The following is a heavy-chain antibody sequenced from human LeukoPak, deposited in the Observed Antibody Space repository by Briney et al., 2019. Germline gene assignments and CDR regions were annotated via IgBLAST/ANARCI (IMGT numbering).Heavy chain of an antibody. J-gene: IGHJ5*02. D-gene: IGHD2-2*01. CDR3: ARAGLCSSTSCYGNWFDP. CDR2: ISAYNGKT. CDR1: GYTFTCYG. Sequence: ASVKVSCMAYGYTFTCYGISWVRQAPGQGLEWMGWISAYNGKTNYAQKLQGRVTMTTDTSTSTAYMELRSLRSDDTAVYYCARAGLCSSTSCYGNWFDPWGQGTLVTVSS. V-gene: IGHV1-18*01.